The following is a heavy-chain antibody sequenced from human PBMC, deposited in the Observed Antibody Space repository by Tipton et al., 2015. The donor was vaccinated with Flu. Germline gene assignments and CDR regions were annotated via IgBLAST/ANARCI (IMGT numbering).Heavy chain of an antibody. V-gene: IGHV4-38-2*02. D-gene: IGHD4-17*01. Sequence: TLSLTCTVSGDSLTNGRYWDWGRQPPGKGLEWIGKIHHRGSTYYSPSLMSRVTISMDTSKNQFSLTLMSVTAADTAIYYCARDRPYVDFSETLDYWGQGMLVTISS. CDR2: IHHRGST. CDR1: GDSLTNGRY. CDR3: ARDRPYVDFSETLDY. J-gene: IGHJ4*02.